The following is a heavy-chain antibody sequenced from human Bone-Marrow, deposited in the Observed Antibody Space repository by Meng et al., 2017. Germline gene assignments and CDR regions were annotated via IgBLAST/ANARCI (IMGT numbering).Heavy chain of an antibody. CDR1: GFTFSNYA. V-gene: IGHV3-23*01. Sequence: GESLKIPCAASGFTFSNYAMSWVRQAPGKGLEWVSTISTSGGNTADSVKGRFTISRDNSKNTLYLQMNSLRAESTAVYYCAKREYSRVTMVRGSFGGGAFDIWGQGTMVTVSS. D-gene: IGHD3-10*01. CDR3: AKREYSRVTMVRGSFGGGAFDI. CDR2: ISTSGGNT. J-gene: IGHJ3*02.